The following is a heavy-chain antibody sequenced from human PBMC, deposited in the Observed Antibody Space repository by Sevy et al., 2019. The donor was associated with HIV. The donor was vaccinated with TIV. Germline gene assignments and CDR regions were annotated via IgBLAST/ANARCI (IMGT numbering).Heavy chain of an antibody. CDR3: ARDHVKDGDLGDYYYYAMDV. CDR2: ISGSDSTI. Sequence: GGSLRLSCAASGFTFSDYYMSWIRQAPGKGLEWISYISGSDSTIYYADSVKGRFTISRDNAKNSLYLQMNSLRAEDTAVYYCARDHVKDGDLGDYYYYAMDVWDQGTTVTVSS. V-gene: IGHV3-11*01. CDR1: GFTFSDYY. J-gene: IGHJ6*02. D-gene: IGHD4-17*01.